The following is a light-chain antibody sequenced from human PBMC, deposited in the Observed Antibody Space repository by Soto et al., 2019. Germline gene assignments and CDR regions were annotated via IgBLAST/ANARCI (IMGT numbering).Light chain of an antibody. J-gene: IGKJ1*01. CDR2: GAS. Sequence: EIVLTQSPGTLSLSPGERATLSCRASQSVSSNFLAWYQQKPGRAPRLLIYGASNRATGIPDRFSGSGSGTDFTLTISRLEPEDFAVYYRQQYGSSPRTFGQGTKVEIK. CDR1: QSVSSNF. V-gene: IGKV3-20*01. CDR3: QQYGSSPRT.